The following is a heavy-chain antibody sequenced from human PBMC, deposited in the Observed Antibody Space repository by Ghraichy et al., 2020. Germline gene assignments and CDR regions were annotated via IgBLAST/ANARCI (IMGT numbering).Heavy chain of an antibody. CDR1: GGSISSSSYF. J-gene: IGHJ4*02. Sequence: SETLSLTCTVSGGSISSSSYFRGWIRQPPGKGLEWIGSIYYRGNTYYNPPLKSRVTISVDMSKNQFSLKLSSVTAADTAVYYCARISPSFGGVTRARVFTEFDYWGQGTLVTVSS. V-gene: IGHV4-39*01. CDR2: IYYRGNT. CDR3: ARISPSFGGVTRARVFTEFDY. D-gene: IGHD3-16*01.